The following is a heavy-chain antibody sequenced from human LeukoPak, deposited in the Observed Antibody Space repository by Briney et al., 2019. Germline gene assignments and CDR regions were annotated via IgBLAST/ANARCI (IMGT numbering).Heavy chain of an antibody. J-gene: IGHJ4*02. CDR1: GGSFSGYY. V-gene: IGHV4-34*01. D-gene: IGHD5-12*01. CDR2: INHSGST. CDR3: ARGGVVAPIDY. Sequence: PSETLSLTCAVYGGSFSGYYWSWIRQPPGKGLEWIGEINHSGSTNYNPSLKSQVTISVDTSKNQFSLKLSSVTAADTAVYYCARGGVVAPIDYWGQGTLVTVSS.